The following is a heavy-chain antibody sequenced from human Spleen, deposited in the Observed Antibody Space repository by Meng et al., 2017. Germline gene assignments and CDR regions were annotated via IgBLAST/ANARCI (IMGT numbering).Heavy chain of an antibody. CDR1: GGSVSSGSYY. CDR3: ARVRIAAAAPWGY. CDR2: VYTTGST. V-gene: IGHV4-61*02. J-gene: IGHJ4*02. Sequence: SETLSLTCTVSGGSVSSGSYYWNWIRQPAGKGLEWIGRVYTTGSTNYEPSLKSRVTITVDTSKNQFSLKLSSVTAADTAVYYCARVRIAAAAPWGYWGQGTLVTVSS. D-gene: IGHD6-13*01.